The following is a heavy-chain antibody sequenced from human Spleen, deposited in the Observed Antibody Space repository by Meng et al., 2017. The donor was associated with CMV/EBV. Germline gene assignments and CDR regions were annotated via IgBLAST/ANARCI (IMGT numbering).Heavy chain of an antibody. V-gene: IGHV1-46*01. D-gene: IGHD2-8*01. CDR3: TRARRVCINWFDP. CDR2: INPSDGST. J-gene: IGHJ5*02. CDR1: GYTFTSHY. Sequence: ASVKVSCKTSGYTFTSHYIHWVRQAPGQGLEWMGIINPSDGSTNYAQKLQGRVTMTTDTSTSTVYMEVSGLRSSDTAVYYCTRARRVCINWFDPWGQGTLVTVSS.